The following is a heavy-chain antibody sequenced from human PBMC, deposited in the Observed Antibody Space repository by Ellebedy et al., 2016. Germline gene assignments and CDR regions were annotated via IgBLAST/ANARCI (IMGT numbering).Heavy chain of an antibody. V-gene: IGHV1-2*02. D-gene: IGHD6-6*01. J-gene: IGHJ5*02. CDR1: GYTFTGYY. CDR2: INPNSGGT. Sequence: ASVKVSXXASGYTFTGYYMHWVRQAPGQGLEWMGWINPNSGGTNYAQKFQGRVTITTGTSTSTAYMELRSLRSDDTAVYYCARHVAQLVFFWFNPWGQGTLVTVSS. CDR3: ARHVAQLVFFWFNP.